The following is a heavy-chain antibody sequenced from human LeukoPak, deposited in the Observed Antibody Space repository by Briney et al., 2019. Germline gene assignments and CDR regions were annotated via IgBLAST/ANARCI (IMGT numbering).Heavy chain of an antibody. CDR1: GYTFTSYA. D-gene: IGHD3-22*01. CDR3: ARGLTYYYDSSGYLGAFDI. J-gene: IGHJ3*02. CDR2: INAGNGNA. Sequence: ASVKVSCKASGYTFTSYAMHWVRQAPGQRLEWMGWINAGNGNAKYSQKFQGRVTITRDTPASTAYMELSSLRSEDTAVYYCARGLTYYYDSSGYLGAFDIWGQGTMVTVSS. V-gene: IGHV1-3*01.